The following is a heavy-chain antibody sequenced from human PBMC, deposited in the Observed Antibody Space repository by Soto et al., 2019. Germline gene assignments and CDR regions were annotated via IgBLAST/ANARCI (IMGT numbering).Heavy chain of an antibody. CDR3: ARDVMVRGVIIPYYYYGMDV. J-gene: IGHJ6*02. D-gene: IGHD3-10*01. CDR2: ISYDGSNK. Sequence: QVQLVESGGGVVQPGRSLRLSCAASGFTFSSYAMHWVRQAPGKGLEWGAVISYDGSNKYYADSVKGRFTISRDNSKNTLYLQMNSLRAEDTAVYYCARDVMVRGVIIPYYYYGMDVWGQGTTVTVSS. V-gene: IGHV3-30-3*01. CDR1: GFTFSSYA.